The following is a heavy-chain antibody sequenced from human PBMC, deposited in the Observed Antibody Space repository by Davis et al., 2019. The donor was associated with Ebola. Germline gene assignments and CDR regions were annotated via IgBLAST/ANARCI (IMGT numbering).Heavy chain of an antibody. Sequence: MPSETLSLTCAVYGGSSSGYYWSWIRQPPGKGLEWIGEINHSGSTNYNPSLNSRVTISVDTSKNQFSLKLSSVTAADTAVYYCARKGYCSSTSCYYSRKEEYFQHWGQGTLVTVSS. CDR1: GGSSSGYY. CDR3: ARKGYCSSTSCYYSRKEEYFQH. V-gene: IGHV4-34*01. D-gene: IGHD2-2*01. CDR2: INHSGST. J-gene: IGHJ1*01.